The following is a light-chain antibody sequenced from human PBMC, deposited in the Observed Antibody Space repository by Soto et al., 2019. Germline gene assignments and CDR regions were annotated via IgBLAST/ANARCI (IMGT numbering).Light chain of an antibody. CDR1: RSISSY. Sequence: DIQMTQSPSSLSASVGEGITITCRTSRSISSYLNWYQQKPGKAPKLLIYAASSLQSGVPSRFSGSGSGTDFTLTISSLQPEDFATYYCQQSYSTLWTFGQGTKVEIK. V-gene: IGKV1-39*01. CDR3: QQSYSTLWT. CDR2: AAS. J-gene: IGKJ1*01.